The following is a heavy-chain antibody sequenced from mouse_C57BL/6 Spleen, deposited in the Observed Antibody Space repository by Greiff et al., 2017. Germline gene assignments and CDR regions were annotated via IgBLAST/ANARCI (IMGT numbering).Heavy chain of an antibody. CDR1: GFSLTSYG. V-gene: IGHV2-2*01. CDR2: IWSGGST. D-gene: IGHD2-4*01. Sequence: VQLQQSGPGLVQPSQSLSITCTVSGFSLTSYGVHWVRQSPGKGLEWLGVIWSGGSTDYNAAFISRLSISKDNSKSHVFFKMNSLQADDTTIYYCARKGGLYDYDVGFAYWGQGTLVTVSA. CDR3: ARKGGLYDYDVGFAY. J-gene: IGHJ3*01.